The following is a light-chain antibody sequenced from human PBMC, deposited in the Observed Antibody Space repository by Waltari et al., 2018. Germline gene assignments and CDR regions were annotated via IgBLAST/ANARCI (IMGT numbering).Light chain of an antibody. CDR3: QSYDRSLSGWV. J-gene: IGLJ3*02. Sequence: QSVLTQPPSVPGAPGQRVIIPRRGSSSNIGVGYDVHRDQQLPGTVPKLLIDGNNNRPSGVPDRFSGSKAGTSASLAITGLQAEDEGDYCCQSYDRSLSGWVFGGGTKLTVL. CDR1: SSNIGVGYD. CDR2: GNN. V-gene: IGLV1-40*01.